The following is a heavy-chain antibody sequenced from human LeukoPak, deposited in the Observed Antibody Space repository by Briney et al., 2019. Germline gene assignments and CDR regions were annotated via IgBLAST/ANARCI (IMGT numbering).Heavy chain of an antibody. CDR2: IIPIFGTA. J-gene: IGHJ3*02. D-gene: IGHD2-8*01. CDR3: ARDSSSSYFPRTKPDAFDI. Sequence: GASVKVSCKASGGTFSSYAISWVRQAPGQGLEWMGGIIPIFGTANYAQKFQGRVTITADKSTSTAYMELSSLRSEDTAVYYCARDSSSSYFPRTKPDAFDIWGQGTMVTVSS. CDR1: GGTFSSYA. V-gene: IGHV1-69*06.